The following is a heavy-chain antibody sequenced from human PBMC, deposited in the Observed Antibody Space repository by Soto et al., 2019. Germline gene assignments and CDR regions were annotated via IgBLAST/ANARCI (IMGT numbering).Heavy chain of an antibody. CDR1: GYTFTSYD. Sequence: QVQLVQSGAEVKKPGASVKVSCKTSGYTFTSYDINWVRHATGQGLEWMGWMNPNTGNTGYAQKFQGRVTMTRNTSTSTAYKELSSLRSEDTAVDFCPRGSRCGYSACDSWGQGTRVTVSS. CDR2: MNPNTGNT. V-gene: IGHV1-8*01. J-gene: IGHJ5*01. CDR3: PRGSRCGYSACDS. D-gene: IGHD3-22*01.